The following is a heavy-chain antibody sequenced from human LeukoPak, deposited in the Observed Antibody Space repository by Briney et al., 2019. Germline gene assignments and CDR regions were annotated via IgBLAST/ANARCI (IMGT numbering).Heavy chain of an antibody. CDR1: GFTFGHNA. D-gene: IGHD6-6*01. J-gene: IGHJ4*02. Sequence: PGGSLRLSCVASGFTFGHNAMAWVRQAPGKRLEWVSALSGSGGDTFYADSVKGRFTISRDNSKNTLYLQLSSLRPDDTAVNYCAKGAPSSSSIFDFWGPGTLVTVSS. CDR3: AKGAPSSSSIFDF. V-gene: IGHV3-23*01. CDR2: LSGSGGDT.